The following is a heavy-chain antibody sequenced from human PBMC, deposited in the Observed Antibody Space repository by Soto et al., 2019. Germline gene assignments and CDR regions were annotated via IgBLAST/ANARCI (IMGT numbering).Heavy chain of an antibody. CDR2: IHSSGAT. CDR1: GGSVKSDGYY. Sequence: QVHLEESGPGLVKPSQTLSLTCTVSGGSVKSDGYYWSWIRQHPGQGLEWIGYIHSSGATYYNPSLKRRLTISVDTSKNQCSLQLSSVMASDTALYYCTRESYSFGRAFDIWAQGTLVTVSS. J-gene: IGHJ4*02. D-gene: IGHD5-12*01. CDR3: TRESYSFGRAFDI. V-gene: IGHV4-31*03.